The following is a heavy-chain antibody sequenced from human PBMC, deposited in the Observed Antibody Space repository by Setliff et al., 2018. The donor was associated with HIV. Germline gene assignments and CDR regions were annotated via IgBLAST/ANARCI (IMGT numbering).Heavy chain of an antibody. D-gene: IGHD3-22*01. CDR2: IFYSGSA. J-gene: IGHJ4*02. CDR3: AREDSSYHYFDS. CDR1: GGSISSSNYY. Sequence: SETLSLICTVSGGSISSSNYYWGWIRQPPGKGREWIGSIFYSGSANYNPSLTSPVTISADTSKNQFSLKLRSVTAADTAVYWCAREDSSYHYFDSWGQGMLVTVSS. V-gene: IGHV4-39*02.